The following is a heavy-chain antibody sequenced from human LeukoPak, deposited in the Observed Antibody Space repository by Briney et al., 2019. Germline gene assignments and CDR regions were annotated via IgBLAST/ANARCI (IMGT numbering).Heavy chain of an antibody. V-gene: IGHV3-30*02. CDR3: AKEDCTNGVCQGGFDY. Sequence: GGSLRLSCAASGFTFSNYGMHWVRQAPGKGLEWVAFIRYDGTNKYYADSVKGRFTMSRDNSKNTLYLQMNSLRVEDTAVYYCAKEDCTNGVCQGGFDYWGQGTQVTVSS. J-gene: IGHJ4*02. CDR2: IRYDGTNK. CDR1: GFTFSNYG. D-gene: IGHD2-8*01.